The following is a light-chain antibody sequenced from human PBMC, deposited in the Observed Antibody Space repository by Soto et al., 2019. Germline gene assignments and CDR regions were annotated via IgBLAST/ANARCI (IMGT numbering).Light chain of an antibody. CDR2: KVS. CDR1: XSXXYRDGNTY. V-gene: IGKV2-30*01. CDR3: MQGTHWPPIT. J-gene: IGKJ5*01. Sequence: DVVVTQSPLSLPVTLGQAASISFRSIXSXXYRDGNTYLSWFHQRTGQSPRRLIYKVSNRDSGVPDRFSGSGSGTDFTLKVSRVEAEDVGVYYCMQGTHWPPITFGQGTRLEIK.